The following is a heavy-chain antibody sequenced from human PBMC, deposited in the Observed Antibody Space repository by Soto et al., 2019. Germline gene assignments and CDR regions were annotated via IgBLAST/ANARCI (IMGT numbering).Heavy chain of an antibody. CDR2: ISYDGSNK. V-gene: IGHV3-30-3*01. Sequence: GGSLRLSCAASGFTFSSYAMHWVRQAPGKGLEWVAVISYDGSNKYYADSVKGRFTISRDNSKNTLYLQMNSLRAEDTAVYYCARSAAGPPYYYYGMDVRGQGTTVTVSS. CDR1: GFTFSSYA. CDR3: ARSAAGPPYYYYGMDV. J-gene: IGHJ6*02. D-gene: IGHD6-13*01.